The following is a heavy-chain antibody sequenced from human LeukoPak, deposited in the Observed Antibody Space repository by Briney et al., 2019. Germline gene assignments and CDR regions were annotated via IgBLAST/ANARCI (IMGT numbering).Heavy chain of an antibody. D-gene: IGHD3-9*01. CDR2: ISYDGSNK. CDR3: ARGPYGSDILTGYYNY. V-gene: IGHV3-30*04. Sequence: GGSLRLSCAASGFTFSSYAMHWVRQAPGKGLEWVAVISYDGSNKYYADSVKGRITISRDNSENTLYLQMNSLRAEDTALYYCARGPYGSDILTGYYNYWGQGTLVTVSS. J-gene: IGHJ4*02. CDR1: GFTFSSYA.